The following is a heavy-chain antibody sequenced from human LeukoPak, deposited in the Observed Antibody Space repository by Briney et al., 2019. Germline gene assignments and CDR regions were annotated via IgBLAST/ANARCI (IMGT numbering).Heavy chain of an antibody. J-gene: IGHJ4*02. CDR2: INPNSGGT. V-gene: IGHV1-2*02. CDR1: GYIFTDYY. Sequence: ASVKVSCKAPGYIFTDYYIHWVRQAPGQGLEWMGWINPNSGGTNYAQEFQGRVTMTRDTSITTTYMDLSRLKSDDTAVYYCAREAVRYCGGDCQVDYWGQGTLVTVSS. CDR3: AREAVRYCGGDCQVDY. D-gene: IGHD2-21*02.